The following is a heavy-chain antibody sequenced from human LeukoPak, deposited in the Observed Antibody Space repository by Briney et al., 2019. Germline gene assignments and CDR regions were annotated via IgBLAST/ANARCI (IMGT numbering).Heavy chain of an antibody. J-gene: IGHJ4*02. CDR1: EFTFSSYA. Sequence: GGSLRLSCAASEFTFSSYAMSWVRQAPGKGLEWVSAISGSGGSTYYADCVKGRFTISRDNSKNTLYLLMNSLIAEDTAVYYCAKDRDYYDSSGYYVYWGQGTLVTVSS. CDR2: ISGSGGST. V-gene: IGHV3-23*01. CDR3: AKDRDYYDSSGYYVY. D-gene: IGHD3-22*01.